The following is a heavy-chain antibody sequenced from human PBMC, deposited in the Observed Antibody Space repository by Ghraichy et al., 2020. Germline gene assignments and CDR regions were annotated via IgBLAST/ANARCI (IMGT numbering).Heavy chain of an antibody. D-gene: IGHD3-3*01. V-gene: IGHV4-34*01. Sequence: GSLRLSCAVYGGSFSGYYWSWIRQPPGKGLEWIGEINHSGSTNYNPSLKSRVTISVDTSKNQFSLKLSSVTAADTAVYYCARGLRRYYDFWSGYFEDNWFDPWGQGTLVTVSS. CDR1: GGSFSGYY. CDR2: INHSGST. CDR3: ARGLRRYYDFWSGYFEDNWFDP. J-gene: IGHJ5*02.